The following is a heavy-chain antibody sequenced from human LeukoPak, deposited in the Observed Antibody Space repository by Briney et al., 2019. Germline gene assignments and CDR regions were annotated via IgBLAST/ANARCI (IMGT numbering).Heavy chain of an antibody. CDR1: GFTFSSYW. V-gene: IGHV3-7*01. Sequence: GGSLRLSCAASGFTFSSYWMSWVRQAPGKGLEWVANIKEDGSDKQYVDSVQGRFTISRDNAGNSLHLQMNSLRVEDTAVYYCVRESGVWVGPGIGRPLDVWGKGTAVTVSS. CDR2: IKEDGSDK. CDR3: VRESGVWVGPGIGRPLDV. J-gene: IGHJ6*04. D-gene: IGHD3-16*01.